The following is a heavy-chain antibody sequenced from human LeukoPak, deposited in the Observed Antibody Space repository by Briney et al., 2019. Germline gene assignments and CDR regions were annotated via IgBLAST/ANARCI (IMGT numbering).Heavy chain of an antibody. CDR2: LRSSTSNT. CDR1: GFTFRSHS. Sequence: GGSQRLSCAPSGFTFRSHSTKWVPHSPGGGVEGVSYLRSSTSNTYYADSVRGRFTLSRDNEQNSLYLQMHSQRAEHTTVYHFSRRRIAVAGPNWFDP. CDR3: SRRRIAVAGPNWFDP. V-gene: IGHV3-48*04. D-gene: IGHD6-19*01. J-gene: IGHJ5*02.